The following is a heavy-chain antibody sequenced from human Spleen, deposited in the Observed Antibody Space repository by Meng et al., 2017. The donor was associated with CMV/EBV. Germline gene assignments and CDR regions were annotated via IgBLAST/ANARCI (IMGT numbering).Heavy chain of an antibody. D-gene: IGHD1-1*01. CDR1: GGSFSGYY. CDR3: ARQDWNPNWFDP. Sequence: SETLSLTCAVYGGSFSGYYWSWIRQPPGKGLEWIGEINHSGSTNYNPSLKSRVTISVDTSKNQFSLELRSVTAADTAVYYCARQDWNPNWFDPWGQGTLVTVSS. V-gene: IGHV4-34*01. J-gene: IGHJ5*02. CDR2: INHSGST.